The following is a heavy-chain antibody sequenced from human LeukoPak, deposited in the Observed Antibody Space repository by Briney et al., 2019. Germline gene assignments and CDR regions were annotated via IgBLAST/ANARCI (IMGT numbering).Heavy chain of an antibody. CDR3: ARDINRAAGLIDY. CDR2: INPSGGST. CDR1: GYTFTSYY. J-gene: IGHJ4*02. D-gene: IGHD6-13*01. Sequence: PSVKVSCKASGYTFTSYYMHWVRQAPGQGLEWMGIINPSGGSTSYAQKFQGRVTMTRDMSTSTVYMELSSLRSEDTAVYYCARDINRAAGLIDYWGQGTLVTVSS. V-gene: IGHV1-46*01.